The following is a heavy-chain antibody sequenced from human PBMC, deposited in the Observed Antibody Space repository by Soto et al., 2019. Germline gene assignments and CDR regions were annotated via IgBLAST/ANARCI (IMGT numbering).Heavy chain of an antibody. Sequence: QVQLVQSGAEVKKPGASVKVSCKSSGYTFTSYGISWVRQAPGQGLEWMGWISAYNGNTNYAQKLQGRVTMTTDTPTSTAYVELRSVRSDDTAVSYCARVSLPRSFITFFGVVIPNDFHYWGQGTLVSVCS. J-gene: IGHJ4*02. D-gene: IGHD3-3*01. V-gene: IGHV1-18*01. CDR2: ISAYNGNT. CDR1: GYTFTSYG. CDR3: ARVSLPRSFITFFGVVIPNDFHY.